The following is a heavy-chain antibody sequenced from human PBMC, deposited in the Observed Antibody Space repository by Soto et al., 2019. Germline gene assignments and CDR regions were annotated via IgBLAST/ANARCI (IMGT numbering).Heavy chain of an antibody. CDR1: GFTFSSYA. Sequence: GGSLRLSCAASGFTFSSYAMSWVRQAPGEGLEWVSSISGSGTSTYYADSVKGRFTISRDNAKNSLYLEMNSLRAEDTAVYYCARESEDLTSNFDYWGQGTLVTVSS. J-gene: IGHJ4*02. CDR3: ARESEDLTSNFDY. V-gene: IGHV3-23*01. CDR2: ISGSGTST.